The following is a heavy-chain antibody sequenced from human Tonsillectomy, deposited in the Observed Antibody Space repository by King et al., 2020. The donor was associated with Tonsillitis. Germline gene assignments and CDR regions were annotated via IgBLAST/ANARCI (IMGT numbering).Heavy chain of an antibody. J-gene: IGHJ4*02. CDR1: GFPLSTTELS. CDR3: AQKVTVGAPVCDY. D-gene: IGHD4-23*01. Sequence: TLKESGPTLVKPTQTLTLTCTFSGFPLSTTELSVAWIRQPPGKALEWLALIYWDDDKRYSPSLRSRLTITKDTSKNQVVLTMTNMDPVDTATYFCAQKVTVGAPVCDYGGQGTRVTVSS. CDR2: IYWDDDK. V-gene: IGHV2-5*02.